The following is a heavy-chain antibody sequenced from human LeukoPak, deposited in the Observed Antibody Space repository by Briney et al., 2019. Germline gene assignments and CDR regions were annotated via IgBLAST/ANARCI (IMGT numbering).Heavy chain of an antibody. D-gene: IGHD6-19*01. CDR1: GFTFSSYE. J-gene: IGHJ4*02. CDR3: ARDLAVAGRTDY. CDR2: ISSSSSYI. Sequence: GGSLRLSCAASGFTFSSYEMNWVRQAPGKGPEWVSSISSSSSYIYYADSVKGRFTISRDNAKNSLYLQMNSLRAEDTAVYYCARDLAVAGRTDYWGQGTLVTVSS. V-gene: IGHV3-21*01.